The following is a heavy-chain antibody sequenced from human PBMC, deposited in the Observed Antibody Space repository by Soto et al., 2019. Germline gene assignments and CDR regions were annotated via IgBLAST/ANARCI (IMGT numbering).Heavy chain of an antibody. CDR3: ARDLRRIYDSRGSTFDY. Sequence: QVQLVQSGAEVKKPGASVKVSCKASGYTFTSYGISWVRQAPGQGLEWMGWISAYNGNTNDAQKLQGRVTMTTDTSTSTAYMELRSLRSDDTAVYYCARDLRRIYDSRGSTFDYWGQGTLVTVSS. D-gene: IGHD3-22*01. CDR1: GYTFTSYG. CDR2: ISAYNGNT. J-gene: IGHJ4*02. V-gene: IGHV1-18*01.